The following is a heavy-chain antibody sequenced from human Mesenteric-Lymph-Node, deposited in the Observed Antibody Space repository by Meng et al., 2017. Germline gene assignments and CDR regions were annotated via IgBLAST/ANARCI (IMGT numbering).Heavy chain of an antibody. Sequence: EVQLVESGGGLVQPGGSLRLSCAASGFTISRHWMYWVRQAPGKGLVWVSRINSDGRTTNYADSVKGRFTISRDNAKNTLYLQMNSLRAEDTAVYFCTGLSGPFDYWGQGTLVTVSS. CDR3: TGLSGPFDY. D-gene: IGHD6-19*01. V-gene: IGHV3-74*01. CDR2: INSDGRTT. J-gene: IGHJ4*02. CDR1: GFTISRHW.